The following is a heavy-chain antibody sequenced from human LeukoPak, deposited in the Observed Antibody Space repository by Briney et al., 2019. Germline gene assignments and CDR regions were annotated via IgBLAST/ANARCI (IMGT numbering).Heavy chain of an antibody. CDR1: GYTFIGYY. Sequence: ASVKVSCKASGYTFIGYYMHWVRQAPGQGLEWMGRINPNSGGTNYAQKFQGRVTMTRDTSISTAYMELSRLRSDDTAVYYCARRSSSWYIFDYWGQGTLVTVSS. D-gene: IGHD6-13*01. CDR2: INPNSGGT. V-gene: IGHV1-2*06. J-gene: IGHJ4*02. CDR3: ARRSSSWYIFDY.